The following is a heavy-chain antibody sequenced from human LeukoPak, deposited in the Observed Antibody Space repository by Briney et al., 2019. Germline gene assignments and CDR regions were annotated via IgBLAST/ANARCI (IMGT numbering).Heavy chain of an antibody. J-gene: IGHJ4*02. CDR3: ATGGVGATSPLFIDY. D-gene: IGHD1-26*01. Sequence: GGSLRLSCAASGFTFSSYSMNWVRQAPGKGLEWVSFIGTGSSYIYYADALKGRFTISRDNAKNSLFLQMNSLRAKDTAVYYCATGGVGATSPLFIDYWGQGTLVTVSS. CDR1: GFTFSSYS. V-gene: IGHV3-21*01. CDR2: IGTGSSYI.